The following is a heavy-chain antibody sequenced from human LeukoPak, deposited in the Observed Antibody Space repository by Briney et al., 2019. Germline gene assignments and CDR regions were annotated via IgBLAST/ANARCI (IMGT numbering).Heavy chain of an antibody. Sequence: GGSLRLSCAASGFTFSSYGMHWVRQAPGKGLEWVAVIWYDGSNKYYADSVKGRFTISRDNAKNSLYLQMNSLRAEDTAVYYCARAKYYDFWSGYPSRFMDVWGQGTTVTVSS. J-gene: IGHJ6*02. CDR3: ARAKYYDFWSGYPSRFMDV. CDR1: GFTFSSYG. V-gene: IGHV3-33*01. CDR2: IWYDGSNK. D-gene: IGHD3-3*01.